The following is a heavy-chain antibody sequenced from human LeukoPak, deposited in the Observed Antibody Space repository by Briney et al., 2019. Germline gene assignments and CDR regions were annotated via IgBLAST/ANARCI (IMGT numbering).Heavy chain of an antibody. CDR2: ISSSSSYI. CDR1: GLTFSSYS. J-gene: IGHJ6*04. CDR3: GSPILGGGHGDV. Sequence: KPGGSLRLSCAASGLTFSSYSMNWVRPAPGKGLEWVSSISSSSSYIYHADSVKGRFTISRDNAKNSLHLQMNSLRAEDTAVYYCGSPILGGGHGDVWGEGTTVTVSS. D-gene: IGHD3-3*02. V-gene: IGHV3-21*01.